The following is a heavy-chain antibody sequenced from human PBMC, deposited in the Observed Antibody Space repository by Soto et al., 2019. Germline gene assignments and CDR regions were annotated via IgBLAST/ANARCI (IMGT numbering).Heavy chain of an antibody. CDR2: IYTSGST. Sequence: SETLSLTCTVSGGSISSYYWSWVRQPAGKGLEWIGCIYTSGSTNYNPSLKSRLTVSVDTSKNQFSLKLRSVIVADTAVYHCARFVRSCSGTTCYTRADVWGQGTTVTVSS. CDR1: GGSISSYY. J-gene: IGHJ6*02. V-gene: IGHV4-4*07. D-gene: IGHD2-2*02. CDR3: ARFVRSCSGTTCYTRADV.